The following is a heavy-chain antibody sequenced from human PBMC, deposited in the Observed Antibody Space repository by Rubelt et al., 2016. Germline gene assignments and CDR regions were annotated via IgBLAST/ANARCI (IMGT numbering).Heavy chain of an antibody. D-gene: IGHD6-19*01. Sequence: QVQLVQSGAEVKKPGASVKVSCKASGYTFTSYGISWVRQAPGQGLEWMGWISAYNGNTNYAQKLQGRVTMTTETSTSTAYMELRSLRSDDTAVCYCARDRTWLVPGLDAFDIWGQGTMVTVSS. CDR2: ISAYNGNT. CDR3: ARDRTWLVPGLDAFDI. V-gene: IGHV1-18*01. CDR1: GYTFTSYG. J-gene: IGHJ3*02.